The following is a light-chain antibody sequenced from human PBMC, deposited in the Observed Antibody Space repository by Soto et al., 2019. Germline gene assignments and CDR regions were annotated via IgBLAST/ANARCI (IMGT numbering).Light chain of an antibody. Sequence: QSALTQPASVSGSPGQSITISCTGTSSDVGSYNLVSWYQQHPCKAPKLMIYEVTKWPSGVSNRFSGSKSGNTASLTISGLQAEDEADYYCCSYAGSSTFYVFGTGTQLTVL. J-gene: IGLJ1*01. CDR2: EVT. V-gene: IGLV2-23*02. CDR1: SSDVGSYNL. CDR3: CSYAGSSTFYV.